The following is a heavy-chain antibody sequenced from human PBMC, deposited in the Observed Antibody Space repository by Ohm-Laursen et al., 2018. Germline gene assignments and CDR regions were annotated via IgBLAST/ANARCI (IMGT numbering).Heavy chain of an antibody. V-gene: IGHV3-11*01. J-gene: IGHJ4*02. CDR3: ARDLHVGAADFGY. CDR1: GFTFSSYA. CDR2: ITKNGGTT. D-gene: IGHD1-26*01. Sequence: SLRLSCAASGFTFSSYAMSWIRQAPGKGLEWVSYITKNGGTTYYSDSVKGRFTISRDNAKNSLYLQMNSLRAEDTALYYCARDLHVGAADFGYWGQGTLVTVSS.